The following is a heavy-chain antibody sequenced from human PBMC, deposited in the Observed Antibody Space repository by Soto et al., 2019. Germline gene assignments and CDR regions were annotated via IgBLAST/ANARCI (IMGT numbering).Heavy chain of an antibody. V-gene: IGHV1-69*02. Sequence: QVQLVQSGAEVKKPGSSVKVSCKASGGTFSSYTISWVRQAPGQGLEWMGRIIPILGIANYAQKCQGSVTVTAEKTTCTGFMDLSSVSTDDTAVYYCARKRDDVDYFDTSDAFDIWGKGTMVTVSS. CDR3: ARKRDDVDYFDTSDAFDI. CDR2: IIPILGIA. CDR1: GGTFSSYT. D-gene: IGHD4-17*01. J-gene: IGHJ3*02.